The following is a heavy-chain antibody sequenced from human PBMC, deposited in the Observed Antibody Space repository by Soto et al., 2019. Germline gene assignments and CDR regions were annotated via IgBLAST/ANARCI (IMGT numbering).Heavy chain of an antibody. Sequence: QVQLVQSGAEVKKPGASVKVSCKASGYTFTSYDINWVRQATGQGLEWMGWMNPNSGNTGYAQKFQGRVTMTRNTTXSTAYMELSSLRSEDTAVYYCAIRVWGQQRVNFDPWGQGTLVTVSS. D-gene: IGHD6-13*01. CDR3: AIRVWGQQRVNFDP. V-gene: IGHV1-8*01. J-gene: IGHJ5*02. CDR2: MNPNSGNT. CDR1: GYTFTSYD.